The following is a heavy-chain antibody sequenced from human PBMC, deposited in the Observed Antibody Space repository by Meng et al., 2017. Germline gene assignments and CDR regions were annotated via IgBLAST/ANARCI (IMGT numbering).Heavy chain of an antibody. J-gene: IGHJ3*02. Sequence: GGSLRLSCVASGFTFSGSVMHWVRQASGKGLEWVGRIKTKANSYATTYAASVKGSFTISRDDSKNTAYLQMNSLKSEDTAVYYCTSRRGLGADDAFDIWGQGKKV. CDR1: GFTFSGSV. CDR2: IKTKANSYAT. CDR3: TSRRGLGADDAFDI. D-gene: IGHD1-26*01. V-gene: IGHV3-73*01.